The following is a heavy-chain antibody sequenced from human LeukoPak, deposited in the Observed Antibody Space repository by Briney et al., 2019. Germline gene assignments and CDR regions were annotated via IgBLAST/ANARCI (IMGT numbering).Heavy chain of an antibody. D-gene: IGHD2-8*01. CDR1: GFTVSNNY. V-gene: IGHV3-53*01. CDR2: IYSGGTT. J-gene: IGHJ4*02. Sequence: GGSLRLSCAVSGFTVSNNYMSWVRQAPGKGLEWVSIIYSGGTTYYADSVKGRFTISRDNSKNTLCLQMNSLRAEDTAVYYCARRDRNKGVDYWGQGTLVTVSS. CDR3: ARRDRNKGVDY.